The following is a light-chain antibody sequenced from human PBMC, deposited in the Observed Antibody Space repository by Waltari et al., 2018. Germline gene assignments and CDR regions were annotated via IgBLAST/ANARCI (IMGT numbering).Light chain of an antibody. J-gene: IGLJ3*02. Sequence: SSELTQDPGVSVALGQTFTLTCQGASLRTSYSTWYQLKPGQAPFLVIYGKDKRSSGIPDRFSGYSSGTTSSLTITGAQAEDEADYYCSSRNGRADQVVFAGGTKVTVL. CDR3: SSRNGRADQVV. CDR2: GKD. CDR1: SLRTSY. V-gene: IGLV3-19*01.